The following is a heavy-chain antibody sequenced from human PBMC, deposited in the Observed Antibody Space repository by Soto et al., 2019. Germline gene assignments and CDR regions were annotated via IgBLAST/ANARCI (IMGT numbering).Heavy chain of an antibody. CDR2: ISAYNGNT. CDR3: ARDRYYDSSGYYGPYYFDY. CDR1: GYTFTSYG. Sequence: QVQLVQSGAEVKKPGASVKVSCKASGYTFTSYGISWVRQAPGQGLEWMGWISAYNGNTNYAQKLLGRVTMTTDTSTSTAYMELRSLRSDDTAVYYCARDRYYDSSGYYGPYYFDYWGQGTLVTVSS. J-gene: IGHJ4*02. V-gene: IGHV1-18*01. D-gene: IGHD3-22*01.